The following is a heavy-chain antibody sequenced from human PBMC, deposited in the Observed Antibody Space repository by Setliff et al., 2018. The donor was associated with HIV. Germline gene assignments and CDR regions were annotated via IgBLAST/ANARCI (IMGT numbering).Heavy chain of an antibody. CDR3: PGDRIPSKWLLESEY. CDR2: ISAYNGNE. J-gene: IGHJ4*02. D-gene: IGHD3-22*01. Sequence: ASVKVSCKASGYTFTSYGISWVRQAPGQGLEWMGWISAYNGNENYAPELQGRVTMTTDTSTSTASLELRSLRSADTAVYYFPGDRIPSKWLLESEYWGQGTLVTVSS. CDR1: GYTFTSYG. V-gene: IGHV1-18*01.